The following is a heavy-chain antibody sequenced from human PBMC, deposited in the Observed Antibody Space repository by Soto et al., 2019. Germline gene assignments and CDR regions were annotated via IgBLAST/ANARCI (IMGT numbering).Heavy chain of an antibody. CDR2: ITIRSSYI. V-gene: IGHV3-21*06. D-gene: IGHD6-19*01. J-gene: IGHJ5*01. CDR3: AREAGWLVLDS. Sequence: EVQLVDSGGGLVKPGGSQRLSCAASGFAFSAYSMNWVRQAPGKGLERVAFITIRSSYIDYADSVRGRFTVSRDNAKDSLYLKMDGLRAEDTAVYYCAREAGWLVLDSWGHGPLVTVSS. CDR1: GFAFSAYS.